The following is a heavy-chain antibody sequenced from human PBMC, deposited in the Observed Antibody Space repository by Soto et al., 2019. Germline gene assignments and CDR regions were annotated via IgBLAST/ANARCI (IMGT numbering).Heavy chain of an antibody. CDR1: GFAFSSYA. CDR3: ARDLSGSGD. D-gene: IGHD3-10*01. CDR2: ISYDGSNK. J-gene: IGHJ4*02. V-gene: IGHV3-30-3*01. Sequence: QVQLVESGGGVVQPGRSLRLSCAASGFAFSSYAMHSIRQAPGKGLEWVAVISYDGSNKYYADSVKGRFTISRDNSKNTLYLQMHCLRAEDTAVYYCARDLSGSGDWGQGTLVTVSS.